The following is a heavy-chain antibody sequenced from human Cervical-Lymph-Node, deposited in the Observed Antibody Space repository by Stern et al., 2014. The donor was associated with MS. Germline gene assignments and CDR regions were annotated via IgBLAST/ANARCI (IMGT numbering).Heavy chain of an antibody. CDR3: ASTSSDYYDSSGYWNFQH. D-gene: IGHD3-22*01. Sequence: VQLVESGPGLVKPSGTLSLTCAVSGGPISSSNWRSWVRQPPGKGLEGIGEIYHSGSTNYNPSLKSRVTISVDKSKNQFSLKLSSVTAADTAVYYCASTSSDYYDSSGYWNFQHWGQGTLVTVSS. CDR1: GGPISSSNW. CDR2: IYHSGST. J-gene: IGHJ1*01. V-gene: IGHV4-4*02.